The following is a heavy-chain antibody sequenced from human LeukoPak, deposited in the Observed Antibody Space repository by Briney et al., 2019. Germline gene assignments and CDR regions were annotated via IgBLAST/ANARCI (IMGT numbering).Heavy chain of an antibody. V-gene: IGHV3-48*03. Sequence: GGSLRLSCAASGFTFSSYEMNWVRQAPGKGLEWVSYISSSGSTIYYADSVKGRFTISRDNAKNTLYLQMNSLRAEDTAVYYCAKLTPPYDSSGYYYYYYYMDVWGKGTTVTISS. J-gene: IGHJ6*03. CDR2: ISSSGSTI. CDR1: GFTFSSYE. D-gene: IGHD3-22*01. CDR3: AKLTPPYDSSGYYYYYYYMDV.